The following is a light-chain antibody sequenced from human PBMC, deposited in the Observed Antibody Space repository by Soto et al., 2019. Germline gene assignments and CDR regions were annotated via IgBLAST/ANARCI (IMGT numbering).Light chain of an antibody. CDR2: GAS. CDR1: QNILSN. V-gene: IGKV3-15*01. CDR3: QQYNNSTIT. Sequence: IGGTQSPSTLSVSPGERATLSCRASQNILSNLAWYQQKPGQAPRLLIYGASTRATGLPARFSGSGSGTEFTLTISSLQSEDFEIYYCQQYNNSTITFGQGTRLDIK. J-gene: IGKJ5*01.